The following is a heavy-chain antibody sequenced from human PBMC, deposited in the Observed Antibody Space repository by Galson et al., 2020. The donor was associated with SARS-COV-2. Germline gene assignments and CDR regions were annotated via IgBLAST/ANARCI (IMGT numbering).Heavy chain of an antibody. Sequence: GGSLRLSCEASEFTVSSSYMSWVRQSPGKGLEWVSVIYSGGNTFYAGSVKGRFTISRDNSKNTLYLQMSSLRAEDTAVYYCARLSSGWSVFDSWGQGALVTVSS. CDR1: EFTVSSSY. CDR2: IYSGGNT. V-gene: IGHV3-53*01. D-gene: IGHD6-13*01. CDR3: ARLSSGWSVFDS. J-gene: IGHJ4*02.